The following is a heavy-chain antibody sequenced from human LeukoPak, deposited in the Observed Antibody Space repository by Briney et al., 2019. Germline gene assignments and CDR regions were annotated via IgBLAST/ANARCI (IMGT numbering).Heavy chain of an antibody. CDR1: GGSFSGYY. D-gene: IGHD6-6*01. CDR3: ARGTKYSSSSRLDY. J-gene: IGHJ4*02. Sequence: SETLSLTCAVYGGSFSGYYWSWIRQPPGKGLEWIGEINHSGSTNYNPSLKSRVTISVDTSKNQFSLKLSSVTAADTAVYCCARGTKYSSSSRLDYWGQGTLVTVSS. V-gene: IGHV4-34*01. CDR2: INHSGST.